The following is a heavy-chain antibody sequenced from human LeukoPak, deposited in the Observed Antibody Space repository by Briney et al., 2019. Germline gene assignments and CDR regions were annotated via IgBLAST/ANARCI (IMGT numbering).Heavy chain of an antibody. CDR1: GGSISSGSYY. J-gene: IGHJ5*02. CDR3: ASTFSSSSSPTWFDP. D-gene: IGHD6-6*01. V-gene: IGHV4-61*02. Sequence: PSETLSLTCTVSGGSISSGSYYWSWIRQPAGKGLEWIGRIYTSGSTNYNPSLKSRVTISVDTSKNQFSLKLSSVTAADTAVYYCASTFSSSSSPTWFDPWGQGTLVTVSS. CDR2: IYTSGST.